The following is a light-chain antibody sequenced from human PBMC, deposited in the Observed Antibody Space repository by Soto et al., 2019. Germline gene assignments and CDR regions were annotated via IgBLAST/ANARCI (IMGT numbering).Light chain of an antibody. CDR2: DNN. J-gene: IGLJ2*01. CDR1: SSNIGNNY. Sequence: QSVLTQPPSVSAAPGQKVTISCSGSSSNIGNNYVSWYQHLPGTAPKLLIYDNNKRPSGIPARFSDSKSGTSATLGITGLQTGDEGDYYCGTWDSSLSAVVFGGGTKLTVL. V-gene: IGLV1-51*01. CDR3: GTWDSSLSAVV.